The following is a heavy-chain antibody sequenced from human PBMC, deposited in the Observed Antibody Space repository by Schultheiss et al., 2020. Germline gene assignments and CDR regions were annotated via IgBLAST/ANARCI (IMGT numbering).Heavy chain of an antibody. D-gene: IGHD6-13*01. CDR2: IYYSGST. CDR3: ASVKYSSSWKRRYFDY. Sequence: SETLSLTCTVSGGSISSSSYYWGWIRQPPGKGLEWIGSIYYSGSTYYNPSLKSRVTISVDTSKNQFSLKLSSVTAADTAVYYCASVKYSSSWKRRYFDYWGQGTLVNGYS. J-gene: IGHJ4*02. V-gene: IGHV4-39*01. CDR1: GGSISSSSYY.